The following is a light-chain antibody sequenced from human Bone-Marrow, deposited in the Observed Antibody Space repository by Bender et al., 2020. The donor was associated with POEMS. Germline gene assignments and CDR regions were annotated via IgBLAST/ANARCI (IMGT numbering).Light chain of an antibody. J-gene: IGLJ1*01. CDR3: SSYTDTRERV. Sequence: QSALTQPASVSGSPGQSITISCSGTRSDVGGFDYVSWYQQHPGKAPKLIIYEVNNRPSGVSSRFSGSKSGNTASLTISGLQADDEANYFCSSYTDTRERVFGIGTKVTVL. CDR2: EVN. CDR1: RSDVGGFDY. V-gene: IGLV2-14*01.